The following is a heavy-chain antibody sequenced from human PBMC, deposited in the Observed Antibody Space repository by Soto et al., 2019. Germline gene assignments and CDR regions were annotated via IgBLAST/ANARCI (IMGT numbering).Heavy chain of an antibody. CDR1: GYTFTSYY. D-gene: IGHD3-10*01. V-gene: IGHV1-46*01. CDR3: ASYLYCSGTDDATEYCSGMDD. J-gene: IGHJ6*02. Sequence: ASVKVSCKASGYTFTSYYMHWVRQAPGQGLEWMGIINPSGGSTSYAQKFQGRVTMTRDTSTSTVYMELSSLRSEDTAVYYCASYLYCSGTDDATEYCSGMDDWGQGTMVTVSS. CDR2: INPSGGST.